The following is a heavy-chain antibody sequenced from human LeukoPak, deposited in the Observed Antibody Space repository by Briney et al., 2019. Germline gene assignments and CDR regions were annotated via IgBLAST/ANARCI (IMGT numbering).Heavy chain of an antibody. D-gene: IGHD3-10*02. CDR3: ARDSYMFGSDY. J-gene: IGHJ4*02. Sequence: GGSLRLSCVASGFTFTSYDFNWVRQAPGKGLEWVSYISNGGGTISYADSVKGRFTISRDNAKNSVFLQMNTLRAEDTAVYYCARDSYMFGSDYWGQGALVTVSS. CDR2: ISNGGGTI. CDR1: GFTFTSYD. V-gene: IGHV3-48*03.